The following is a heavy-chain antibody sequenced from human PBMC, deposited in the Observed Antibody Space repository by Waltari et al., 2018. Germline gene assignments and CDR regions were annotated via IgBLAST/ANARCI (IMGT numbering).Heavy chain of an antibody. J-gene: IGHJ4*02. V-gene: IGHV1-2*02. CDR2: INTKMVGT. Sequence: QVQLVQSGAEVKKPGASVKVSCKASGYTFTGYYMHWVRQAPGQGLEWMGWINTKMVGTTCAKKLRGRVTRTRDTSISTAYMELGRLGSGDTAVYYWAREGGVGATTFDYWGQGTLVTVSS. CDR3: AREGGVGATTFDY. CDR1: GYTFTGYY. D-gene: IGHD1-26*01.